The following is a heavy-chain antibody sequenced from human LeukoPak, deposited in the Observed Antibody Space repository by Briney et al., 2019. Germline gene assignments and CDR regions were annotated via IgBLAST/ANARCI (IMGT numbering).Heavy chain of an antibody. CDR1: GYTFTRYY. V-gene: IGHV1-46*01. J-gene: IGHJ5*02. CDR2: INPSGGTA. CDR3: ARGPPTTMTNRYFGLFDP. Sequence: GASVKVSCKASGYTFTRYYIHWVRQAPGQGLEWMGIINPSGGTANYAQKNQGRVSMTRDTSTSTVYMELNRLKSEDTAVYYCARGPPTTMTNRYFGLFDPWGQGTSVTVSS. D-gene: IGHD4-17*01.